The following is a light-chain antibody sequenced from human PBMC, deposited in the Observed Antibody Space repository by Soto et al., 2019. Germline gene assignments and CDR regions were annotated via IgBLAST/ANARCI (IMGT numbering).Light chain of an antibody. CDR3: QQRHMWPIT. J-gene: IGKJ5*01. Sequence: EFVLTDAPLTLSLSPGERATLSCRASQSFRGLLAWYQQKPGQAPRLLIYDAYNRATGIPPRFSGSGSGTDFTLTISSLEPEDSAVYYCQQRHMWPITFGQGTRLEIK. CDR1: QSFRGL. CDR2: DAY. V-gene: IGKV3-11*01.